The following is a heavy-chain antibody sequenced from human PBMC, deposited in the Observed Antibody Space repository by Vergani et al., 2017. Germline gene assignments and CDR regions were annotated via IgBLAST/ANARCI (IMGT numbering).Heavy chain of an antibody. CDR3: AKDRRGTIAAAGTSGLGY. J-gene: IGHJ4*02. V-gene: IGHV3-30*18. Sequence: QVQLVESGGGVVQPGRSLRLSCAASGFTFSSYGMHWVRQAPGKGLEWVAVISYDGTNKYHADSVKGRLTISRDNSKNTLYMQMNSLRAEDTAVYYCAKDRRGTIAAAGTSGLGYWGQGTLVTVSS. D-gene: IGHD6-13*01. CDR1: GFTFSSYG. CDR2: ISYDGTNK.